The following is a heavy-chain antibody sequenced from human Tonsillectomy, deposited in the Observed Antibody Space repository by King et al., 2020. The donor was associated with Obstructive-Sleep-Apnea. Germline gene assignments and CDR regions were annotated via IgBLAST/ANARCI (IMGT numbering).Heavy chain of an antibody. Sequence: QLQESGPGLVKPSETLSLTCTVSSGSISGSSYYWDWIRQPPGKGLEWIGSIYYSGSTYYNPSLKSRLTMSVDTSKNQFSLKLSAVTAADTAGYYCARKLRYFDWLSKGYFDYWGQGTLVTVSS. D-gene: IGHD3-9*01. CDR2: IYYSGST. V-gene: IGHV4-39*07. J-gene: IGHJ4*02. CDR3: ARKLRYFDWLSKGYFDY. CDR1: SGSISGSSYY.